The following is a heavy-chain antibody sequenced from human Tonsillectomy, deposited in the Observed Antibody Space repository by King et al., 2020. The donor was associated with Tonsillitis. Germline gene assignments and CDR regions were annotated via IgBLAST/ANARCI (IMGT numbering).Heavy chain of an antibody. CDR2: VNEDGSEK. Sequence: VQLVESGGGLVQPGGSLRLSCAASGFTFSRYWMTWVRQAPGKGLEWVANVNEDGSEKNYVDSVRGRFTISRDNAKNSLYLQMNSLRGEDTAVYFCAGRSCAGTGCFGGSWNAFDIWGQGTVVTVSS. J-gene: IGHJ4*02. CDR1: GFTFSRYW. D-gene: IGHD2-2*01. V-gene: IGHV3-7*01. CDR3: AGRSCAGTGCFGGSWNAFDI.